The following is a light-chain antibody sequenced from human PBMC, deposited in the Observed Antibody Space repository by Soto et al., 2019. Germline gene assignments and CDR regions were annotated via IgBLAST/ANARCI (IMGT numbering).Light chain of an antibody. CDR1: QSVGRNY. CDR3: QQYASSPLT. V-gene: IGKV3-20*01. Sequence: EIVLTQSPGTLSLSPGERATLSCRASQSVGRNYLAWYQQKPGQAPRLLIYGASSRATGIPDRFSGSGSGTYFTLTLSRLEPEDFAVYYWQQYASSPLTFGGGTKVEIK. CDR2: GAS. J-gene: IGKJ4*01.